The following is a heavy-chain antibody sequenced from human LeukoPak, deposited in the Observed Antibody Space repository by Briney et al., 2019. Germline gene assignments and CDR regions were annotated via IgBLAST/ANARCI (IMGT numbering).Heavy chain of an antibody. V-gene: IGHV4-59*01. D-gene: IGHD6-13*01. J-gene: IGHJ5*02. CDR3: ARGAAAGTIDP. Sequence: SETLSLTCTVSGGSISSYYWSWLRQPPGKGLEWIGYIYYSGSTNYNPSLKSRVTISVDTSKNQFSLKLSSVTAADTAVYYCARGAAAGTIDPWGQGTLVTVSS. CDR2: IYYSGST. CDR1: GGSISSYY.